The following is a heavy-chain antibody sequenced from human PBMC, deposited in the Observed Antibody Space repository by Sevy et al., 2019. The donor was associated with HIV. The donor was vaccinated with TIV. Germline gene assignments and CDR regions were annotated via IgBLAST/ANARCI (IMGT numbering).Heavy chain of an antibody. D-gene: IGHD3-3*01. CDR3: TSTYYDFWSGHSNFDY. CDR1: GFTFSNYG. Sequence: SLRLSCAASGFTFSNYGMSWVRQAPGKGLERVGFIRSKAYGGTTEYAASVKGRFTISRDDSKSIAYLQMNSLKTEATTVYYCTSTYYDFWSGHSNFDYWGQGTLVNVSS. J-gene: IGHJ4*02. CDR2: IRSKAYGGTT. V-gene: IGHV3-49*04.